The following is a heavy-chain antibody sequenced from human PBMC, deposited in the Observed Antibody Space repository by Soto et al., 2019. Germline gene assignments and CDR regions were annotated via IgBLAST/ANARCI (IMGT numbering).Heavy chain of an antibody. CDR1: GGSISSGGYS. CDR3: ARVAAAYFDF. J-gene: IGHJ4*02. CDR2: IYRGGHT. V-gene: IGHV4-30-2*01. Sequence: QLQLQESGSGLVKPSQTLSLTCAVSGGSISSGGYSWSLIRQPPGKGLEWIGYIYRGGHTYYNPSLETRVTISIDRSKNRFSLNLTSVTAADTAIYYCARVAAAYFDFWGQGTLVTVSS. D-gene: IGHD6-13*01.